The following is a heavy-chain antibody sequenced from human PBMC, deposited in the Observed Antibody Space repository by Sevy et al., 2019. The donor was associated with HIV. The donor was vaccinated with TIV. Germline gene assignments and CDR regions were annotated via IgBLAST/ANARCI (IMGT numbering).Heavy chain of an antibody. CDR2: ISYHGRDK. D-gene: IGHD3-9*01. V-gene: IGHV3-30*18. CDR3: AKDFTGYNGLDV. J-gene: IGHJ6*02. Sequence: GGSLRLSCRVSGISFTTSGMHWVRQAPGKGLEWVAVISYHGRDKFYAESVKGRSNISRDNSKNMVYLQIDSLRPEDTAVYYCAKDFTGYNGLDVWGQWTMVTVSS. CDR1: GISFTTSG.